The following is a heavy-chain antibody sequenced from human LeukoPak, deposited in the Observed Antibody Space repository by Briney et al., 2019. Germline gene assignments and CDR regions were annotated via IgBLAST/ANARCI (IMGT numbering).Heavy chain of an antibody. CDR2: INHSGST. CDR1: GGSFSGYY. V-gene: IGHV4-34*01. Sequence: SETLSLTCAVYGGSFSGYYWSWIRQPPGKGLEWIGEINHSGSTNYNPPLKSRVTMSVDTSKNQFSLKLSSVTAADTAVYYCARQWFGELLTWFDPWGQGTLVTVSS. J-gene: IGHJ5*02. CDR3: ARQWFGELLTWFDP. D-gene: IGHD3-10*01.